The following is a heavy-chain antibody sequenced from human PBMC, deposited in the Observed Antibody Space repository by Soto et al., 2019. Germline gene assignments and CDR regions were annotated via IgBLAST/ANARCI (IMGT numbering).Heavy chain of an antibody. Sequence: ASVKVSCKVSGYTLTELSMHWVRQAPGKGLEWMGGFDPEDGETIYAQKFQGRVTMTEDTSTDTAYMELSSLRSEDTAVYYCATYYGDYAYWYFDLWGRGTLVTVYS. CDR2: FDPEDGET. CDR3: ATYYGDYAYWYFDL. J-gene: IGHJ2*01. V-gene: IGHV1-24*01. CDR1: GYTLTELS. D-gene: IGHD4-17*01.